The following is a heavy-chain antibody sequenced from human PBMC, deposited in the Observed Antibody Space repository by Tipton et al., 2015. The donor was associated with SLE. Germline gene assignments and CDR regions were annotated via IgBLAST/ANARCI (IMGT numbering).Heavy chain of an antibody. CDR3: ARGLAEYLFDY. J-gene: IGHJ4*02. D-gene: IGHD1-14*01. CDR2: INHSGST. Sequence: TLSLTCAVYGGSFSGYYWSWIRQPPGKGLEWIGEINHSGSTNYNPSLKSRVTISVDTSKNQFSLKLSSVTAADTAVYYCARGLAEYLFDYWGQGTLVTVSS. CDR1: GGSFSGYY. V-gene: IGHV4-34*01.